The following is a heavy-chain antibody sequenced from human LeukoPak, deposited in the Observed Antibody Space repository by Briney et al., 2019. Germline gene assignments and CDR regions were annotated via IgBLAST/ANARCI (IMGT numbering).Heavy chain of an antibody. V-gene: IGHV3-23*01. CDR2: ISGSGGST. J-gene: IGHJ4*02. CDR1: GFTFSSYA. D-gene: IGHD3-3*01. Sequence: GGSLRLSCAASGFTFSSYAMSWVRQAPGKGLEWVSAISGSGGSTYYADSVKGRFTISRDNSKNTLYLQMNSLRAEDTAVYYCARVPTLYDFWSAPLDYWGQGTLVTVSS. CDR3: ARVPTLYDFWSAPLDY.